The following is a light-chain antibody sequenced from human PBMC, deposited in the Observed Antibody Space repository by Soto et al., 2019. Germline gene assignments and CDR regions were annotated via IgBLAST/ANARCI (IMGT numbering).Light chain of an antibody. J-gene: IGKJ5*01. Sequence: EIVMTQSPATLSVSPGDRATLSCRASQSVNSILGWYQQKPGQAPRLLIYGASTRATGISARFSGSGSGTEFTLTISSLRSEDSAVYYCQQYNNWPPFTFGQGTRLEIK. V-gene: IGKV3-15*01. CDR3: QQYNNWPPFT. CDR1: QSVNSI. CDR2: GAS.